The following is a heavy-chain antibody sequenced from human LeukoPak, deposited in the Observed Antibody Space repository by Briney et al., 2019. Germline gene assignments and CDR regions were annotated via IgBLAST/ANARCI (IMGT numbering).Heavy chain of an antibody. J-gene: IGHJ6*02. CDR3: AKDYIATVTYGGYYGMDV. D-gene: IGHD4-17*01. Sequence: GGSLRLSCAASGFTFSSYGMHWVRQAPGKGLEWVAVISYDGSNKYYADSVKGRFTISRDNSKNTLYLQMNSLRTEDTAVYYCAKDYIATVTYGGYYGMDVWGQGTTVTVSS. CDR2: ISYDGSNK. V-gene: IGHV3-30*18. CDR1: GFTFSSYG.